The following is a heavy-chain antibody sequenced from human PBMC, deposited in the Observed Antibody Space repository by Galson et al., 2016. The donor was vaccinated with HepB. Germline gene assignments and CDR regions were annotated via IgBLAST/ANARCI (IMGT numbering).Heavy chain of an antibody. V-gene: IGHV3-7*03. CDR1: GFTFTTYW. J-gene: IGHJ6*04. CDR2: IKEDGSEK. CDR3: ATPPTIADF. Sequence: SLRLSCAASGFTFTTYWMTWVRQAPGKGLEWVANIKEDGSEKYYVDSVKGRFTISRDNGKNSLYLQMNSLRAEDTAVYYCATPPTIADFWGKGTTVTVSS. D-gene: IGHD4/OR15-4a*01.